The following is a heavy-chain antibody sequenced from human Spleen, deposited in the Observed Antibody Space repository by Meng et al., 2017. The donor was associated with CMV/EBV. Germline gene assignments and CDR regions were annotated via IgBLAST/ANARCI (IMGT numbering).Heavy chain of an antibody. CDR2: ISSDGSSI. J-gene: IGHJ5*02. D-gene: IGHD3-3*01. CDR3: ARALLRFFNWFDP. CDR1: GFTFSIYW. Sequence: AASGFTFSIYWMHWVRQAPGKGLVWVSHISSDGSSITYADSVKGRFTISRDNAKNTVYLQMNSLRAEDTAVYYCARALLRFFNWFDPWGQGTLVTVSS. V-gene: IGHV3-74*01.